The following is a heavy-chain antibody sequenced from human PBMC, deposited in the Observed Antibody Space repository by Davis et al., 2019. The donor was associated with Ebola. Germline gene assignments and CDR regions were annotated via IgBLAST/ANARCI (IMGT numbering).Heavy chain of an antibody. J-gene: IGHJ4*02. CDR3: AKNNWNDFIILDY. CDR1: GYTFTSYG. D-gene: IGHD1-1*01. CDR2: IIPILGIA. V-gene: IGHV1-69*04. Sequence: AASVKVSCKASGYTFTSYGISWVRQAPGQGLEWMGRIIPILGIANYAQKFQGRVTITADKSTSTAYMELSSLRSEDTAVYYCAKNNWNDFIILDYWGQGTLVTVSS.